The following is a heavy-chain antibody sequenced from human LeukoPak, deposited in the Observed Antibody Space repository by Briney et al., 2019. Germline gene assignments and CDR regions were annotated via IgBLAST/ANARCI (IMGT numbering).Heavy chain of an antibody. Sequence: QSGGSLRLSCAASGFTFSSYAMSWVRQAPGKGLEWVSAISGSGGSTYYADSVKGRFTISRDNSKNTLYLQMNSLRAEDTAVYYCAKDLYYYGSGSYYVFDYWGQGTLVTVSS. J-gene: IGHJ4*02. V-gene: IGHV3-23*01. CDR2: ISGSGGST. D-gene: IGHD3-10*01. CDR3: AKDLYYYGSGSYYVFDY. CDR1: GFTFSSYA.